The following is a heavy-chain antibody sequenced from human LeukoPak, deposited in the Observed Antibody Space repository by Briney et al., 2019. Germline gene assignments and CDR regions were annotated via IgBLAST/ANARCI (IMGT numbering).Heavy chain of an antibody. CDR1: GFSLSTNGMC. CDR2: IDWDDDK. D-gene: IGHD2-15*01. Sequence: SGPTLVNPTQTLTLTCTFSGFSLSTNGMCVSWIRQPPGKALGWLARIDWDDDKYYSASLKTRLTISRDTSKNQVVLTMTNMDPVDTARYYCARRYCSGGSCYSEYDYFDYWGQGTLVTVSS. V-gene: IGHV2-70*11. CDR3: ARRYCSGGSCYSEYDYFDY. J-gene: IGHJ4*02.